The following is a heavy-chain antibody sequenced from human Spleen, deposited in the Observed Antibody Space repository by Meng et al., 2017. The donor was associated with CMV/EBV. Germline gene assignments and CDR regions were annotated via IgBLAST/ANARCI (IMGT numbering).Heavy chain of an antibody. V-gene: IGHV1-2*02. Sequence: ASVKVSCKASGYTFTGHYLHWVRQAPGQGLECMGWINPNSGDTYYAQKSEGRVTMTRDTSISTAYMELTSLRFDDTAVYYCAKDRVDLETFGSDAFHIWGQGTMVTVSS. CDR2: INPNSGDT. CDR3: AKDRVDLETFGSDAFHI. D-gene: IGHD3-3*01. J-gene: IGHJ3*02. CDR1: GYTFTGHY.